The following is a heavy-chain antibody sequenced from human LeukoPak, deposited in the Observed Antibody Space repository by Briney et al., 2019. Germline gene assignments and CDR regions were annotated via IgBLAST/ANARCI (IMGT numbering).Heavy chain of an antibody. Sequence: GGSLILSCAASGFTFSSYEMNWVRQAPGKGLEWVSYISSRGSAIYYADSVKGRFTISRDNAKNSLYLQMNSLRADDTAVYYCARGGHDPGIPFDIWGQGTMVTVSS. J-gene: IGHJ3*02. D-gene: IGHD1-1*01. CDR2: ISSRGSAI. CDR3: ARGGHDPGIPFDI. V-gene: IGHV3-48*03. CDR1: GFTFSSYE.